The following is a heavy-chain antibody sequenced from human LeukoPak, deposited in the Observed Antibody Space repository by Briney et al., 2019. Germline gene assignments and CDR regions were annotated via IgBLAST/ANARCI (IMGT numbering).Heavy chain of an antibody. CDR2: IYSAGST. V-gene: IGHV3-53*01. Sequence: TGGSLRLSCAASGFTVSTNYMSRVRQAPGKGLEWVSVIYSAGSTYYADSVKGRFTVSGDNSKNTLYLQMNSLRAEDTAVYYCARYGSSWDLDYWGQGTLVTVSS. J-gene: IGHJ4*02. D-gene: IGHD6-13*01. CDR1: GFTVSTNY. CDR3: ARYGSSWDLDY.